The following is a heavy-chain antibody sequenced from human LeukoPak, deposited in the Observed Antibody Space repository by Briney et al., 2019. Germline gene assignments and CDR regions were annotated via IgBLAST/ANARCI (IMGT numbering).Heavy chain of an antibody. CDR1: GGSISSYY. CDR2: IYYSGYT. Sequence: SETLSLTCSVSGGSISSYYWNWIRQPPGKGLEWIGYIYYSGYTNYNPSLKSRVTISVDTSKNQFSLKLSSVTAADTAVYYCARQLGYCSSTSCYDDWGQGTLVTVSS. CDR3: ARQLGYCSSTSCYDD. V-gene: IGHV4-59*08. D-gene: IGHD2-2*01. J-gene: IGHJ4*02.